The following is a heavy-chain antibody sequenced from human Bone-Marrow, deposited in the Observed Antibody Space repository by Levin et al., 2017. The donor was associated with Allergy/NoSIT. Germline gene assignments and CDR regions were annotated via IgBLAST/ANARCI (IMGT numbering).Heavy chain of an antibody. CDR1: GDFISNHY. J-gene: IGHJ4*02. CDR2: IYDGGKP. CDR3: ARGGASSNDY. V-gene: IGHV4-4*07. Sequence: SETLSLTCTVSGDFISNHYWNWIRQPAGKGLEWIGRIYDGGKPTYNLSLKSRVTMSVDTSKNQFSLTLTSVTAADTAVYYCARGGASSNDYWGQGTLVTVSS. D-gene: IGHD6-13*01.